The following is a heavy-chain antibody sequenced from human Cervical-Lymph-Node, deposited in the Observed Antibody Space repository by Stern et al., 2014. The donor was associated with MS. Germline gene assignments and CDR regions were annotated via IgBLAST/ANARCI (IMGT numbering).Heavy chain of an antibody. CDR2: IYHNGNT. J-gene: IGHJ1*01. CDR1: GGSMRGYY. Sequence: VQLVESGPGLVKPSETLSLTCTVSGGSMRGYYWSWVRQPPGKSLEWIGYIYHNGNTNYNPSLKSRVSMSVDTSKNQFSLNLTSVTAADTAVYYCTRDGRSSLSEYFQTWGQGSLVTVSS. CDR3: TRDGRSSLSEYFQT. D-gene: IGHD6-6*01. V-gene: IGHV4-59*01.